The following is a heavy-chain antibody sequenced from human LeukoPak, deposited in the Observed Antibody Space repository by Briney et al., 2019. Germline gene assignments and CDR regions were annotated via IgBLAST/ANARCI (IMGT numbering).Heavy chain of an antibody. CDR1: GFTFSNAW. Sequence: GGSLRLSCAASGFTFSNAWMSWVRQAPGKGLEWVGRIKSKTDGGTTDSAAPVKGRFTISRDDSKNTLYLQMNSLKTEDTAVYYCTTSRRTYYYDSSGYYLNGFDIWGQGTMVTVSS. CDR3: TTSRRTYYYDSSGYYLNGFDI. J-gene: IGHJ3*02. D-gene: IGHD3-22*01. V-gene: IGHV3-15*01. CDR2: IKSKTDGGTT.